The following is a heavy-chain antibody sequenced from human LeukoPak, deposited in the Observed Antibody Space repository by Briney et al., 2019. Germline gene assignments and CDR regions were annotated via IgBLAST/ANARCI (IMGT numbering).Heavy chain of an antibody. CDR1: GFTFSSYA. Sequence: GGSLRLSCAASGFTFSSYAMSWVRQAPGKGLEWVSAISGSGGSTYYADSVKGRFTISRDNSKNTLYLQMNSLRAEDTAVYYCARDLYSNRDAFDIWGQGTMVTVSS. D-gene: IGHD6-13*01. J-gene: IGHJ3*02. V-gene: IGHV3-23*01. CDR2: ISGSGGST. CDR3: ARDLYSNRDAFDI.